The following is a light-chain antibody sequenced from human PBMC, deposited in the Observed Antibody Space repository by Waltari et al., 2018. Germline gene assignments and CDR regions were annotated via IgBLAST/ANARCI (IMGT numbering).Light chain of an antibody. CDR3: QKYGSLPAT. CDR1: QSVSRY. J-gene: IGKJ1*01. V-gene: IGKV3-20*01. Sequence: EIVLTQSPGTLSLSPGERATLSCRASQSVSRYLAWYQQKPGQAPRLLIYDGSSRATGLPDRFSGSGSGTDFSLTISRLEPEDFAVYYCQKYGSLPATFGQGTKVEIK. CDR2: DGS.